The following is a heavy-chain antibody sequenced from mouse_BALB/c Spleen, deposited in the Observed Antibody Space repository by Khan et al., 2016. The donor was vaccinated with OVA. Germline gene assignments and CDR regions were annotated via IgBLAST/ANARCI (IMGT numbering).Heavy chain of an antibody. Sequence: QVQLQQSGAELVKPGASVRLSCKASGYTFSSYYMYWVKQRPGQGLEWIGGINPSNGGTYFNEKFKTKATLTVDKSSSPAYMQLSSLTSEDSAVFYCTRSGYANPFAYWGQGTLVTVSA. CDR1: GYTFSSYY. CDR3: TRSGYANPFAY. CDR2: INPSNGGT. V-gene: IGHV1S81*02. D-gene: IGHD2-10*02. J-gene: IGHJ3*01.